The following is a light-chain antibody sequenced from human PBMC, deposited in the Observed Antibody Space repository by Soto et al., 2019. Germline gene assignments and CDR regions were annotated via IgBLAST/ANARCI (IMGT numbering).Light chain of an antibody. V-gene: IGKV3-11*01. CDR2: DAS. CDR3: QQRSNWPPSIT. Sequence: VVLSQSPATLSLSTGERATHSSRASQSVSSYLAWYQQKPGQAPRLLIYDASNRATGIPARFSGSGSGTDFTLTISSLEPEDFAVYYCQQRSNWPPSITVGQRTLL. CDR1: QSVSSY. J-gene: IGKJ5*01.